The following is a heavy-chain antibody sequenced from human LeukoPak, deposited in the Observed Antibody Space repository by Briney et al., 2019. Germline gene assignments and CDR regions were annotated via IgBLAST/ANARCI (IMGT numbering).Heavy chain of an antibody. Sequence: GGSLRLPCEASGFTFNSYAMSWVRQAPGKGLEWVSAMSGSGGSTYHADSVKGRVTISRDNSKNTLYLEMNSLRAEDTAVYYCAKGSSSGWYDSFDYWGQGTLVTVSS. J-gene: IGHJ4*02. CDR2: MSGSGGST. D-gene: IGHD6-19*01. V-gene: IGHV3-23*01. CDR3: AKGSSSGWYDSFDY. CDR1: GFTFNSYA.